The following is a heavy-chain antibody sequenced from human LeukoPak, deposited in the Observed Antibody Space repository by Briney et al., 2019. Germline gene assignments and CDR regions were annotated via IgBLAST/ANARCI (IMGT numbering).Heavy chain of an antibody. Sequence: SSETLSLTCAVSGCSIYSHYWGWIRQPPGKGLEWIGDIYYKGNINYNPSLKSRVTISLDTSKNHLSLKLTSVVAADTAIYYCMGRDTGWNYSDYWGQGILVTVSS. CDR2: IYYKGNI. CDR1: GCSIYSHY. V-gene: IGHV4-59*08. J-gene: IGHJ4*02. D-gene: IGHD6-19*01. CDR3: MGRDTGWNYSDY.